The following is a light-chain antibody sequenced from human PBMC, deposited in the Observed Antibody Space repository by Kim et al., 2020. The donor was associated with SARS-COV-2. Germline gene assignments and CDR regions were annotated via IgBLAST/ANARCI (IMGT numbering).Light chain of an antibody. CDR2: HVS. CDR3: SSFTTSDAWV. CDR1: SSDIGAYNY. V-gene: IGLV2-14*01. J-gene: IGLJ3*02. Sequence: QSALTQPASVSGSPGQSITISCTGTSSDIGAYNYVSWCQQHPGKAPKLLIFHVSKRPSGVSGRFSGSKSANTASLTISGLQAEDEADYYCSSFTTSDAWVFGGGTQLTVL.